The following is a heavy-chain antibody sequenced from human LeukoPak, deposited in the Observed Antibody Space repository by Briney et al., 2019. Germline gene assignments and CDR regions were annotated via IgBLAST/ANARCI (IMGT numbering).Heavy chain of an antibody. J-gene: IGHJ4*02. CDR2: ISAYNGNT. D-gene: IGHD5-12*01. CDR1: GYTFTSYG. CDR3: ARDWATIRAEDY. Sequence: EASVKVSCKASGYTFTSYGISWVRQAPGQGLEWMGWISAYNGNTNYAQKLQGRVTMTRDTSISTAYMELSRLRSDDTAVYYCARDWATIRAEDYWGQGTLVTVSS. V-gene: IGHV1-18*01.